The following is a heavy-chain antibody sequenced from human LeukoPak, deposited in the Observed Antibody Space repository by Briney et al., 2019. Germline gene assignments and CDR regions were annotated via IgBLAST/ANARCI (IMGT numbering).Heavy chain of an antibody. CDR3: ARGGLGQGVNWFDP. CDR2: IYHSGTT. V-gene: IGHV4-38-2*01. Sequence: SETLCLTCAVSGYSISRAYYWGWIRQAPGKGLGWFGSIYHSGTTSYLPSLKSRFPIPVAISKNRFSLKLNSLADTPPARSYCARGGLGQGVNWFDPWGQGTLVTVS. CDR1: GYSISRAYY. D-gene: IGHD3-10*01. J-gene: IGHJ5*02.